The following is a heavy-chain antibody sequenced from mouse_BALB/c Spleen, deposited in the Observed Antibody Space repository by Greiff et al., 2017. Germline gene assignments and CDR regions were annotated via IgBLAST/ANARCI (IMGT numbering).Heavy chain of an antibody. V-gene: IGHV7-3*02. Sequence: EVKLMESGGGLVQPGGSLRLSCATSGFTFTDYYMSWVRQPPGKALEWLGFIRNKANGYTTEYSASVKGRFTISRDNSQSILYLQMNTLRAEDSATYYCARDRDYDYDYAMDYWGQGTSVTVSS. CDR3: ARDRDYDYDYAMDY. J-gene: IGHJ4*01. CDR1: GFTFTDYY. D-gene: IGHD2-4*01. CDR2: IRNKANGYTT.